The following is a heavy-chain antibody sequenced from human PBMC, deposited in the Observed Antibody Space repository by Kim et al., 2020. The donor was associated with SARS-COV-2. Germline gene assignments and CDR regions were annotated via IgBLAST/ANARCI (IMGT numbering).Heavy chain of an antibody. CDR2: IYYSGST. V-gene: IGHV4-39*07. D-gene: IGHD4-17*01. CDR1: GGSISSSSYY. Sequence: SETLSLTCTVSGGSISSSSYYWGWIRQPPGKGLEWIGSIYYSGSTYYNPSLKSRVTISVDTSKNQFSLKLSSVTAADTAVYYCARGGLYGDYVDYWGQG. J-gene: IGHJ4*02. CDR3: ARGGLYGDYVDY.